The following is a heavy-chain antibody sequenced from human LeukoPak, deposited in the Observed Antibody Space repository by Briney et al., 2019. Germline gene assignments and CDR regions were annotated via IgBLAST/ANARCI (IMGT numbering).Heavy chain of an antibody. J-gene: IGHJ6*03. CDR2: INHSGST. CDR1: GGSFSGYY. CDR3: AFRYSGYGDGYYMDV. D-gene: IGHD5-12*01. V-gene: IGHV4-34*01. Sequence: SETLSLTCAVYGGSFSGYYWSWIRQPPGKGLEWIGEINHSGSTNYNPSLKSRVTISVDTSKNQFSLKLSSVTAADTAVYYCAFRYSGYGDGYYMDVWGKGTTVTVSS.